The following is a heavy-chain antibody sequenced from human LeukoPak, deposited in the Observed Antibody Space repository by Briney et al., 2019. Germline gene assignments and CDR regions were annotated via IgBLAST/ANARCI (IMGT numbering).Heavy chain of an antibody. J-gene: IGHJ4*02. CDR1: GFTFSSYW. D-gene: IGHD3-10*01. CDR3: ARDSLPTYGSGSYYSLDY. Sequence: TGGSLRLSCAASGFTFSSYWMTWVRQAPGKGLEWVANINQRGSETYYVDSVKGRFTISRDNAKNSLYLQMNSLRAEDTAVYYCARDSLPTYGSGSYYSLDYWGQGTLVTVSS. CDR2: INQRGSET. V-gene: IGHV3-7*01.